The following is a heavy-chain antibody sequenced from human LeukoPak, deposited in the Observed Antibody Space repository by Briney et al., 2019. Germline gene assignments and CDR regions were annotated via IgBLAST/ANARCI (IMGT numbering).Heavy chain of an antibody. J-gene: IGHJ4*02. CDR1: GFTFSSYR. D-gene: IGHD6-19*01. V-gene: IGHV3-23*01. CDR3: AKVIGEQWLASLDY. CDR2: ISGSGGST. Sequence: GGSLRLSCVASGFTFSSYRMSWVRQASGKGLEWVSDISGSGGSTYYADSVKGQFTISRDKSKNTLYLQMNSLRVDDTAVYYCAKVIGEQWLASLDYWGQGTLVTVSS.